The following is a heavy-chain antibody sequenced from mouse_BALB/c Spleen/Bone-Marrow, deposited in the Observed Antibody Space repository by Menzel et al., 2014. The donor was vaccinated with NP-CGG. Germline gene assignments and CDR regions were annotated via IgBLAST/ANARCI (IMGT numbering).Heavy chain of an antibody. J-gene: IGHJ3*01. CDR3: AKNYYYGYVAY. CDR1: GFDFSRYW. D-gene: IGHD1-2*01. Sequence: EVQLQQSGGGLVQPGGSLKLSCAASGFDFSRYWMTWVRQAPGKGLEWIGEINPASSTINYTPSLKDKFIISRDNAKNTLYLQMSKVRSEDTALDYCAKNYYYGYVAYWGQGTLVTVSA. V-gene: IGHV4-1*02. CDR2: INPASSTI.